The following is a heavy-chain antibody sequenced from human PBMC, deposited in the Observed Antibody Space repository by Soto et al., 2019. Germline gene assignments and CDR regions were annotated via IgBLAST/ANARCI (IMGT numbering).Heavy chain of an antibody. J-gene: IGHJ6*02. V-gene: IGHV1-18*01. Sequence: ASVKVSCKASGYTFTRSGISWVRQAPGQGLEWMGWISTYNGDTNYAQKFQGRVTMTTDTSTSTAYMELRSLRSDDTAVYYCAREGVAPYYYYGMDVWGQGTTVT. CDR2: ISTYNGDT. CDR3: AREGVAPYYYYGMDV. D-gene: IGHD5-12*01. CDR1: GYTFTRSG.